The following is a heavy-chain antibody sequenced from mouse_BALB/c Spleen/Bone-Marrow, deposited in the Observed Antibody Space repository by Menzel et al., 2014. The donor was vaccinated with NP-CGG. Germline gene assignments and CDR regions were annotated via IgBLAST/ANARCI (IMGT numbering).Heavy chain of an antibody. CDR2: IYPGGNT. J-gene: IGHJ1*01. CDR1: GFSLSTYY. CDR3: ARGAGNGYYGMDL. V-gene: IGHV5-6-5*01. Sequence: LEESGGRLVTPGTPLTLTCTASGFSLSTYYMSWVRQAPGKGLEWIGIIYPGGNTCYATWAKGRFTISKTSTTVDLKVTSPATEDTATYFCARGAGNGYYGMDLWGPGTLVTVSS. D-gene: IGHD2-1*01.